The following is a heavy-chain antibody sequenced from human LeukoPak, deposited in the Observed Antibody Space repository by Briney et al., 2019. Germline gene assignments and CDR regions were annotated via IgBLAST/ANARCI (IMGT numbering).Heavy chain of an antibody. V-gene: IGHV3-11*01. CDR1: GFTFSDYY. J-gene: IGHJ6*02. Sequence: GGSLRLSCAASGFTFSDYYMSWIRQAPGKGLEWVSYISSSGSTIYYADSVKGRFTISRDNAKNSLHQQMNSLRAEDTAVYYCARASKRSYDSSGYYYNYYYGMDVWGQGTTVTVSS. D-gene: IGHD3-22*01. CDR3: ARASKRSYDSSGYYYNYYYGMDV. CDR2: ISSSGSTI.